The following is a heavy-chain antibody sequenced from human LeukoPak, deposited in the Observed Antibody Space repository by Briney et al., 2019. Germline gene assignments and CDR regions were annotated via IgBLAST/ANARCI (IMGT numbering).Heavy chain of an antibody. D-gene: IGHD2-15*01. Sequence: GGSLRLSCAASGFTFSSYAMHWVRQAPGKGLEWVAVVSYDGSNNADSVKGRFTISRDNSKNTLYLQMNSLRAEDAAVYYCGRDISQQVVDYWGQGTLVIVSS. V-gene: IGHV3-30-3*01. J-gene: IGHJ4*02. CDR1: GFTFSSYA. CDR2: VSYDGSN. CDR3: GRDISQQVVDY.